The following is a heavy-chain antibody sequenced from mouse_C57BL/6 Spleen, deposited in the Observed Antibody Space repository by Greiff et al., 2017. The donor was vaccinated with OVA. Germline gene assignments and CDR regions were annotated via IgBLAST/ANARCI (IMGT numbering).Heavy chain of an antibody. D-gene: IGHD4-1*01. J-gene: IGHJ4*01. CDR2: IRNKANNHAT. CDR3: TANWAYYYAMDY. V-gene: IGHV6-6*01. CDR1: GFTFSDAW. Sequence: EVNVVESGGGLVQPGGSMKLSCAASGFTFSDAWMDWVRQSPEQGLEWVAEIRNKANNHATYYAVSVKGRFTISSDDSKSSGYLQMNSLRAEDTGIDDCTANWAYYYAMDYWGQGTSVTVSS.